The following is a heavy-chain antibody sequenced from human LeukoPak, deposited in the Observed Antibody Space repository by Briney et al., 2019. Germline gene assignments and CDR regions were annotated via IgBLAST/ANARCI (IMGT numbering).Heavy chain of an antibody. V-gene: IGHV3-23*01. Sequence: GGSLRLSCAASGFTFSSFAMTWVRQAPGKGLEWISAISGSGGNIYYADSVQGRFTISRDNSKNTLYLQMNSLSAEDTAVYYCARDTYYYNSSAFYHYYYGMDVWGQGTTVTVSS. J-gene: IGHJ6*02. CDR3: ARDTYYYNSSAFYHYYYGMDV. CDR2: ISGSGGNI. D-gene: IGHD3-22*01. CDR1: GFTFSSFA.